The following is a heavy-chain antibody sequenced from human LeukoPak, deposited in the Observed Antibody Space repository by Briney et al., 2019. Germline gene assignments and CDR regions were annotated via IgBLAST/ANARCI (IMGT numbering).Heavy chain of an antibody. CDR3: ARGWADTAMVITYYYYYMDV. CDR2: IKQDGSEK. Sequence: GGSLRLSCAASGFTFSSYWMSWVRQTPGKGLEWVANIKQDGSEKYYVDSVKGRFTISRDNAKNSLYLQMNSPRAEDMAVYYCARGWADTAMVITYYYYYMDVWGKGTTVTVSS. J-gene: IGHJ6*03. CDR1: GFTFSSYW. D-gene: IGHD5-18*01. V-gene: IGHV3-7*04.